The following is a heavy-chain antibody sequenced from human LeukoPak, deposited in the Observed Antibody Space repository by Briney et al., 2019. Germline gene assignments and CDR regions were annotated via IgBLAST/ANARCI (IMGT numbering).Heavy chain of an antibody. V-gene: IGHV4-31*03. D-gene: IGHD3-22*01. J-gene: IGHJ4*02. CDR3: TRDGPRSSGYPDN. CDR1: GDSINRGGYF. Sequence: SQTLSPTCPFSGDSINRGGYFWGWFPQSPGKGLGGIGYIYYSGSTYYNPSLKSRVTISVDTSKNQFSLKLSSVTAADTAVYYCTRDGPRSSGYPDNWGQGTLVTVSS. CDR2: IYYSGST.